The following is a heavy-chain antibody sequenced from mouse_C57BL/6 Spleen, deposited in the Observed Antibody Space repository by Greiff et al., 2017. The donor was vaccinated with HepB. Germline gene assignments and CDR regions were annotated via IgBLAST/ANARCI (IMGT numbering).Heavy chain of an antibody. Sequence: QVQLQQSGAELVKPGASVKISCKASGYAFSSYWMNWVKQRPGKGLEWIGQIYPGDGDTNYNGKFKGKATLTADKSSSTAYMQLSSLTSEDSAVYCCARFPYGSTSRFDYWGQGTTLTVSS. CDR3: ARFPYGSTSRFDY. CDR2: IYPGDGDT. CDR1: GYAFSSYW. D-gene: IGHD1-1*01. V-gene: IGHV1-80*01. J-gene: IGHJ2*01.